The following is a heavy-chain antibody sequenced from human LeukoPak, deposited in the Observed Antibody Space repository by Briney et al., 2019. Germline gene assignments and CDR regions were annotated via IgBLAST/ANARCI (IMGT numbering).Heavy chain of an antibody. J-gene: IGHJ3*02. Sequence: GRSLRLSCAASGFTFSSYAMHWVRQAPGKGLEWVAVISYDGSNKYYADSVKGRFTISRDNSKSTLYLQMNSLRAEDTAVYYCAREHDEGGYSGYDDAFDIWGQGTMVTVSS. CDR3: AREHDEGGYSGYDDAFDI. CDR1: GFTFSSYA. D-gene: IGHD5-12*01. V-gene: IGHV3-30*04. CDR2: ISYDGSNK.